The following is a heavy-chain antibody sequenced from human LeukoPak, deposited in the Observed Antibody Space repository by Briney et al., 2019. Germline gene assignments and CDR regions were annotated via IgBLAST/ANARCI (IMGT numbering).Heavy chain of an antibody. CDR2: IYYSGST. CDR3: ARVLRGYSYGYGYYYYMDV. V-gene: IGHV4-39*01. D-gene: IGHD5-18*01. CDR1: GDSTSNINYY. J-gene: IGHJ6*03. Sequence: PSETLSLTCTVSGDSTSNINYYWGWIRQPPGKGLEWIGSIYYSGSTYYNPSLKSRVTMSVDTSKNQFSLKLSSVTAADTAVYYCARVLRGYSYGYGYYYYMDVWGKGTTVTVSS.